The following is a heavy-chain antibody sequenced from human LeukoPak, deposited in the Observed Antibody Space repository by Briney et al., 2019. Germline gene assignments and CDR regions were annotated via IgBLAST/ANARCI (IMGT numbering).Heavy chain of an antibody. CDR2: TYYRSKWYN. CDR3: ARSRYCSGGSCLAQYFQH. D-gene: IGHD2-15*01. CDR1: GDSVSDNSAA. J-gene: IGHJ1*01. V-gene: IGHV6-1*01. Sequence: SQTLSLTCAISGDSVSDNSAAWNWIRQSPSRGLEWLGRTYYRSKWYNDYAASVKSRLTINPDTSKNQFSLQLNSVTPEDTAVYYCARSRYCSGGSCLAQYFQHWGQGTLVTVPS.